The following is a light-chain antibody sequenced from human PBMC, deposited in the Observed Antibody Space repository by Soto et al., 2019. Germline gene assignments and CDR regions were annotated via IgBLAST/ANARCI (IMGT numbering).Light chain of an antibody. Sequence: QSVLTQPPSVSGAPGQRVTISCSGTSSNIGAGYDVHWYQQLPGTAPKLLIYGNSNRLSGVPDRFSGSKSVTSASLAITGLQAEDEADYYCQSYDSSLSHWLFGGGTKLTVL. CDR2: GNS. V-gene: IGLV1-40*01. CDR3: QSYDSSLSHWL. CDR1: SSNIGAGYD. J-gene: IGLJ3*02.